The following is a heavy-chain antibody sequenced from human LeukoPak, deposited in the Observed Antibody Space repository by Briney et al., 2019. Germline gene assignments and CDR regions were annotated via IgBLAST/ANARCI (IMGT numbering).Heavy chain of an antibody. CDR2: TRDKARGYTT. V-gene: IGHV3-72*01. D-gene: IGHD3-22*01. Sequence: PGGSLRLSCAASGVTLSDHHMDWVRQAPGKGLEWVGRTRDKARGYTTEYAASVKGRFTISRDDSKTLVYLQMNSLRTEDTAAYFCARDGAEGDNSAFDMWGQGTVVTVSS. J-gene: IGHJ3*02. CDR3: ARDGAEGDNSAFDM. CDR1: GVTLSDHH.